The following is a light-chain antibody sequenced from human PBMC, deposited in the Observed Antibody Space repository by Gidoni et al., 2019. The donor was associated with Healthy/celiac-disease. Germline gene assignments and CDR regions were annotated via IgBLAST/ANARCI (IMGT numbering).Light chain of an antibody. CDR3: QQRSNWPPMYT. CDR1: QSVSSY. Sequence: IVLTHSPATLSLSPGERATLSCRASQSVSSYLAWYQQKPGQAPRLLIYDASNSATGIPARFSGSGSGTDFTLTISSLEPEDFAAYYCQQRSNWPPMYTFGQGTKLEIK. CDR2: DAS. V-gene: IGKV3-11*01. J-gene: IGKJ2*01.